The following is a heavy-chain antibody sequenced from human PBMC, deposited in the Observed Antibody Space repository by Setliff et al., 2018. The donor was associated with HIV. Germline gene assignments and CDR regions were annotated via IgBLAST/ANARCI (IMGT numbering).Heavy chain of an antibody. D-gene: IGHD3-22*01. V-gene: IGHV4-61*02. CDR1: GDSISSDNYL. CDR2: ISVSGTT. CDR3: ARVRLTMIMMVDYFDQ. Sequence: SETLSLTCSVSGDSISSDNYLWSWIRQPAGKASEWIGRISVSGTTDYNPSLEGRVTVSRDTSKNQFYLKLASVTAADTAVYYCARVRLTMIMMVDYFDQWGQGTLVTVSS. J-gene: IGHJ4*02.